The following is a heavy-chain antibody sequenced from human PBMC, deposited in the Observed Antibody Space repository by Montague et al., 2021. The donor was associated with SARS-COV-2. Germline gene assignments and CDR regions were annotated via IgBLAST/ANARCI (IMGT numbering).Heavy chain of an antibody. Sequence: SETLSLTCTGAGGSISRYYWGWIRQPPGKGLVSIGYSYSSGSTNYNPSLKSRVTISVDTSKNQFSLKLSSVTAADTAVYYCARRLLRFGGASMDVWDKGTTVTVSS. CDR3: ARRLLRFGGASMDV. CDR1: GGSISRYY. CDR2: SYSSGST. D-gene: IGHD3-10*01. J-gene: IGHJ6*04. V-gene: IGHV4-59*08.